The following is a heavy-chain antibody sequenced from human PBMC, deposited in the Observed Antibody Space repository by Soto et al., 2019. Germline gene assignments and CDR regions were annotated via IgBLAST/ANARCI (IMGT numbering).Heavy chain of an antibody. CDR2: INHSGST. V-gene: IGHV4-34*01. D-gene: IGHD3-22*01. J-gene: IGHJ4*02. Sequence: PSETLSLTCAVYVGSFSGYYWSWIRQPPGKGLEWIGEINHSGSTNYNPSLKSRVTISVDTSKNQFSLKLSSVTAADTAVYYCARADTGHYDSSGYYDYWGQGTLVTVSS. CDR3: ARADTGHYDSSGYYDY. CDR1: VGSFSGYY.